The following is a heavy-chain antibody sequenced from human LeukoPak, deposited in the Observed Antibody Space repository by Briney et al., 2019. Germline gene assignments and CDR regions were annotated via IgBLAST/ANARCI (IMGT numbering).Heavy chain of an antibody. Sequence: GGSLRLSCAASGLTFSSYSMNWVRQAPGKGLGWVSSISSSSSYIYYADSVKGRFTVSRDNSKKALYLQMNSLRADDTAIYYCAKAPHLYYGSGSYQLDFWGQGTLVTVSS. V-gene: IGHV3-21*04. CDR2: ISSSSSYI. J-gene: IGHJ4*02. CDR1: GLTFSSYS. D-gene: IGHD3-10*01. CDR3: AKAPHLYYGSGSYQLDF.